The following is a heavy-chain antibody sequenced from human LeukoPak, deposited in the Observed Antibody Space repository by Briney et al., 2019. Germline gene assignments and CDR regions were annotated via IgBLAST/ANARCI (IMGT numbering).Heavy chain of an antibody. CDR1: GFTFIGYC. J-gene: IGHJ4*02. Sequence: GGSLRLSCAASGFTFIGYCMHWVRQAPGKGLELVAVISYDAINKFSADSVKGRFTISRDNSKNTLNLQMNSLRPEDTAVYYCAREVTTFLAYWGQGPLVPASS. CDR2: ISYDAINK. D-gene: IGHD2/OR15-2a*01. V-gene: IGHV3-30*03. CDR3: AREVTTFLAY.